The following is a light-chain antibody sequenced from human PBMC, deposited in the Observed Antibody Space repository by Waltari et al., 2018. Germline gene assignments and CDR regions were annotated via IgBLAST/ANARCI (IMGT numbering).Light chain of an antibody. V-gene: IGLV3-25*03. CDR2: KDN. J-gene: IGLJ2*01. CDR3: QSSYSSGSYVV. CDR1: ALPNQY. Sequence: SYELTPSPSVPVSPGQTASTTCSGAALPNQYAYWYQQKPGQAPVMVIYKDNERPSGIPERFSASNSGTTVTLTISGVQAEDEAYYYCQSSYSSGSYVVFGGGTKLTVL.